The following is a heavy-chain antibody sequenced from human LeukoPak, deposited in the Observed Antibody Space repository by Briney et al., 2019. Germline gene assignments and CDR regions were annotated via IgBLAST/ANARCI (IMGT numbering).Heavy chain of an antibody. V-gene: IGHV4-59*12. CDR2: IYYSGST. CDR1: GGSISSYY. J-gene: IGHJ6*02. CDR3: ARANRAIAAAGPDYYYYYGMDV. D-gene: IGHD6-13*01. Sequence: SETLSLTCTVSGGSISSYYWSWIRQPPGKGLEWIGYIYYSGSTNYNPSLKSRVTISVDKSKNQFSLKLSSVTAADTAVYYCARANRAIAAAGPDYYYYYGMDVWGQGTTVTVSS.